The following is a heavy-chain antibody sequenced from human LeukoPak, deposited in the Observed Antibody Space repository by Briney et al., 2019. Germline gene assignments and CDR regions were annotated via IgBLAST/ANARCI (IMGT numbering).Heavy chain of an antibody. CDR3: AKGVDYYDSSGYSYYFDY. D-gene: IGHD3-22*01. V-gene: IGHV3-23*01. CDR2: ISGSGGST. Sequence: GGSLRLSCAASGFNFSSYAMSWVRQAPGKGLEWVLAISGSGGSTYYADSVKGRFTISRDNSKNTLYLQMNSLRAEDTAVYYCAKGVDYYDSSGYSYYFDYWGQGTLVTVSS. J-gene: IGHJ4*02. CDR1: GFNFSSYA.